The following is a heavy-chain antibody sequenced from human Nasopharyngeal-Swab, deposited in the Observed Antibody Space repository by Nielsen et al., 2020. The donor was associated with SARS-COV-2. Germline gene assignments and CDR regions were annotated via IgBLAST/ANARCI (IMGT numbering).Heavy chain of an antibody. V-gene: IGHV3-9*01. CDR1: GFTFDDYA. Sequence: SLKISCAASGFTFDDYAMHWVRQAPGKGPEWVSGISWNSGSIGYADSVKGRFTTSRDNAKNSLYLQMNSLRAEDTALYYCASDSSSWYAYFDYWGQGTLVTVSS. CDR2: ISWNSGSI. J-gene: IGHJ4*02. D-gene: IGHD6-13*01. CDR3: ASDSSSWYAYFDY.